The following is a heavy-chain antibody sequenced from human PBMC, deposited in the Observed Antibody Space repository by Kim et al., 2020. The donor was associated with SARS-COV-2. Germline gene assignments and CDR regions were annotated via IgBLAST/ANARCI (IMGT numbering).Heavy chain of an antibody. CDR3: AKGPYSSGWGGFDY. J-gene: IGHJ4*02. V-gene: IGHV3-23*03. CDR1: GFRFNDYA. Sequence: GGSLRLSCAASGFRFNDYAMSWVRQAPGRGLEWVSAIYSDGSSTYYADSVKGWFTITRDNSKNTLYLQMNSMSVEDTALYYCAKGPYSSGWGGFDYWGQG. CDR2: IYSDGSST. D-gene: IGHD6-19*01.